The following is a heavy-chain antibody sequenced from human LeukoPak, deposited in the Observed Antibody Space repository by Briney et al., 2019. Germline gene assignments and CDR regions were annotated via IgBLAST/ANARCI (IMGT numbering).Heavy chain of an antibody. CDR2: IIPIFGTA. J-gene: IGHJ4*02. V-gene: IGHV1-69*13. Sequence: SVKVSCKASGGTFSSYAISWVRQAPGQGLEWMGGIIPIFGTANYAQKFQGRVTITADESTSTAYMELSSLRSDDTAVYYCARDIRILRIAVAGKGDLDYWGQGTLVTVSS. D-gene: IGHD6-19*01. CDR1: GGTFSSYA. CDR3: ARDIRILRIAVAGKGDLDY.